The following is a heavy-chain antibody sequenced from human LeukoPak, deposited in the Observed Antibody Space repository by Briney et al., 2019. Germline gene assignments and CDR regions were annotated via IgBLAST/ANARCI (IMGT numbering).Heavy chain of an antibody. CDR1: GFTFSIYA. D-gene: IGHD3-10*01. V-gene: IGHV3-23*01. Sequence: GGSLRLSCAASGFTFSIYAMSWVRQAPGKGLEWVSAISGSGGSTYYADSVKGRFTISRDNSKNTLYLQMNSLRAEDTAVYYCAKDSMVLDAFDIWGQGTMVTVSS. CDR3: AKDSMVLDAFDI. J-gene: IGHJ3*02. CDR2: ISGSGGST.